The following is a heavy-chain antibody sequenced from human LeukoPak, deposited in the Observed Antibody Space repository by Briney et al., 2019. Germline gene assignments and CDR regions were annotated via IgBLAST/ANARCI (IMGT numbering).Heavy chain of an antibody. Sequence: WASVKVSCKASGGTFSSYAISWVRQAPGQGLEWMGRIIPILGIANYAQKFQGRVTITADKSTSTAYMELSSLRSEDTAVYYCASGSSGQIGDYWGQGTLVNVSS. CDR3: ASGSSGQIGDY. D-gene: IGHD6-19*01. CDR1: GGTFSSYA. J-gene: IGHJ4*02. CDR2: IIPILGIA. V-gene: IGHV1-69*04.